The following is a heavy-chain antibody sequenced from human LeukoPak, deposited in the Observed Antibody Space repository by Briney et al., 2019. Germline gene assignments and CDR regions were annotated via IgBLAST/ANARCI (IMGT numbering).Heavy chain of an antibody. Sequence: GGSLRLSCAASGFTFSSYAMSWVRQAPGKGLECISGFSGSCGSTYYADSVKGRFTISRDNSTNTLYLQMNSLRAEDTAVYYCAKRSAPFRWFGEFNAKLPRPIRHYYFDSWGQGTLVTVSS. V-gene: IGHV3-23*01. D-gene: IGHD3-10*01. J-gene: IGHJ4*02. CDR1: GFTFSSYA. CDR2: FSGSCGST. CDR3: AKRSAPFRWFGEFNAKLPRPIRHYYFDS.